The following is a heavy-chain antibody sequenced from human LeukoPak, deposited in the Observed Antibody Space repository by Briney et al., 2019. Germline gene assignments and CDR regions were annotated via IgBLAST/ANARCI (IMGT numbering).Heavy chain of an antibody. V-gene: IGHV4-61*01. CDR3: ARVLAGTTTDH. D-gene: IGHD1-14*01. CDR2: IHYSGST. Sequence: SETLSLTCTVSGGSVSSGSYYWSWIRQPPGKGLEWIGYIHYSGSTNYNPSLKSRVTISLDTSKNQFSLKLSSVTAADTAVYYCARVLAGTTTDHWGQGTLVTVSS. CDR1: GGSVSSGSYY. J-gene: IGHJ4*02.